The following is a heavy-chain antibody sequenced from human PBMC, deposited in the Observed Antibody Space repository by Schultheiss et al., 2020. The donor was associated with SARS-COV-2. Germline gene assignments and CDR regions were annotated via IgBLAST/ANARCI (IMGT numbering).Heavy chain of an antibody. CDR3: ARDPRVGATTWFDP. CDR1: GFTFSNFD. D-gene: IGHD1-26*01. V-gene: IGHV3-74*03. Sequence: GGSLRLSCAASGFTFSNFDMHWVRQSPGKGLEWVARLSGDGSSTKYADAVKGRFTISRERGTNTLLLQMNSLRVEDTAVYFCARDPRVGATTWFDPWGQGTPVTVSS. CDR2: LSGDGSST. J-gene: IGHJ5*02.